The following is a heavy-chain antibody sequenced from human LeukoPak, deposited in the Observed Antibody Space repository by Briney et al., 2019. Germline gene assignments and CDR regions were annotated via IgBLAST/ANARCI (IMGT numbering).Heavy chain of an antibody. CDR2: ISSTGSPI. CDR1: GFTFSRFG. Sequence: GGSLRLSCAASGFTFSRFGMNWVRQAQGKGLEWVSYISSTGSPIYYADSVKGRFTSSRDNAKNSLYLQMNSLRDDDTAVYYCAQKGGTDYWGQGTQVTVSS. J-gene: IGHJ4*02. CDR3: AQKGGTDY. D-gene: IGHD2-15*01. V-gene: IGHV3-48*02.